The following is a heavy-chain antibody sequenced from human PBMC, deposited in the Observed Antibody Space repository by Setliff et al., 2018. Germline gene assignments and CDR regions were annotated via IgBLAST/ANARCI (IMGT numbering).Heavy chain of an antibody. CDR2: IKRKTDGGTA. D-gene: IGHD2-2*01. V-gene: IGHV3-15*01. CDR3: TTYPVQCSSTTCYAFDI. Sequence: PGGSLRLSCAASGFTFSNAWMTWVRQAPGKGLEWVGRIKRKTDGGTADYAAPVKGRFTISRDDSKNTLYLQMNSLKTEDTAVYYCTTYPVQCSSTTCYAFDIWGQGTMVTVSS. CDR1: GFTFSNAW. J-gene: IGHJ3*02.